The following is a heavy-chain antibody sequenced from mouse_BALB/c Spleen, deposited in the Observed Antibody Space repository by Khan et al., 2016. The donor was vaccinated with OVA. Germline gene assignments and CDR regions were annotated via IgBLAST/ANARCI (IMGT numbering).Heavy chain of an antibody. CDR1: GDSITSGY. CDR2: IIYTGYT. D-gene: IGHD2-12*01. J-gene: IGHJ3*01. V-gene: IGHV3-8*02. CDR3: DRTTYRYAFVY. Sequence: EVQLQESGPSLVKHSQTLSLTCSVAGDSITSGYWNWIRKFPGNTLEYMGYIIYTGYTYYNPSLKSRISITRHTSKNQYYLQLSSVTDEDTATCYCDRTTYRYAFVYWGQGTLVTVSA.